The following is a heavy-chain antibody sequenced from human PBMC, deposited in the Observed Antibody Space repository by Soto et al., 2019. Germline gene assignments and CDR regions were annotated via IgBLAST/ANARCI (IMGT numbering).Heavy chain of an antibody. CDR1: GYSSSDYD. D-gene: IGHD2-21*01. CDR2: VSHSGNTR. Sequence: PGGSLRLSCVASGYSSSDYDINWVRQAPGKGLEWVAYVSHSGNTRSYADSVKGRFTISRDNAKNSVYLQMTSLRVDDMALYYCAREDRYQGAFDFWGQGALVTVSS. CDR3: AREDRYQGAFDF. J-gene: IGHJ4*02. V-gene: IGHV3-48*03.